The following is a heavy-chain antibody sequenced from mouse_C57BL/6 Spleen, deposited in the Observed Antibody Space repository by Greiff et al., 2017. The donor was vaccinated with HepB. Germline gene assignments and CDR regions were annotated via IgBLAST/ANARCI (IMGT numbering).Heavy chain of an antibody. Sequence: VQLQHSGAELVKPGASVKLSCKASGYTFTSYWMQWVKQRPGQGLEWIGEIDPSDSYTNYNQKFKGKATLTVDTSSSTAYMQLSSLTSEDSAVYYCARFFITTVVAGGYYAMDYWGQGTSVTVSS. D-gene: IGHD1-1*01. V-gene: IGHV1-50*01. CDR1: GYTFTSYW. CDR2: IDPSDSYT. J-gene: IGHJ4*01. CDR3: ARFFITTVVAGGYYAMDY.